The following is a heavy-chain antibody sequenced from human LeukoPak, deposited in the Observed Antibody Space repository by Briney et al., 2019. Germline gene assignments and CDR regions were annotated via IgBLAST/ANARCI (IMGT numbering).Heavy chain of an antibody. D-gene: IGHD5-18*01. J-gene: IGHJ3*02. Sequence: SETLSLTCTVSGGSISSYYWSWIRQPPGKGLEWIGYIYYSGSTNYNPSLKSRVTISVDTSKNQFSLKLSSVTAADTAVYYCARGRGYSYGRDAFDIWGQGTMVTVSS. CDR2: IYYSGST. CDR3: ARGRGYSYGRDAFDI. CDR1: GGSISSYY. V-gene: IGHV4-59*01.